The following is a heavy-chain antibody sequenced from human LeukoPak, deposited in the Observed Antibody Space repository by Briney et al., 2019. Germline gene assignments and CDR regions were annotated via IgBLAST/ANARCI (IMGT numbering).Heavy chain of an antibody. J-gene: IGHJ4*02. CDR2: IYYSGST. Sequence: SETLSLTCTVSGGSISSYYWSWLRQPPGKGLAGIGYIYYSGSTNYNPSLKSRVTISVDTSKNQFSLKLSSVTDADTAVYYCASTDVYTRNFDYWGQGTLVTVSS. D-gene: IGHD2-2*02. CDR1: GGSISSYY. V-gene: IGHV4-59*01. CDR3: ASTDVYTRNFDY.